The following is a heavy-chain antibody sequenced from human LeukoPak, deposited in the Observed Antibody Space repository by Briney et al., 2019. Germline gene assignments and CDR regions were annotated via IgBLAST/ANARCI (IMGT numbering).Heavy chain of an antibody. J-gene: IGHJ5*02. CDR3: ARGLQLLGIWFDP. CDR1: GYTFINYG. D-gene: IGHD2-2*01. Sequence: GASVKVSCKASGYTFINYGISWVRQAPGQGLEWMGWISGYNGNTKYAQKLQGRVTMTTDTSTSTAYMELRSLRSDDTAVYYCARGLQLLGIWFDPWGQGTLVTVSS. CDR2: ISGYNGNT. V-gene: IGHV1-18*01.